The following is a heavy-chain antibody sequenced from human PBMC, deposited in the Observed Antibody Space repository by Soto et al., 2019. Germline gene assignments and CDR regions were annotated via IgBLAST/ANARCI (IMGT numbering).Heavy chain of an antibody. V-gene: IGHV3-30*18. J-gene: IGHJ3*01. D-gene: IGHD1-26*01. CDR2: ISYDAEKK. CDR1: GFIFSNYG. Sequence: QVQLVESGGGVVQPGRSLRLSCVASGFIFSNYGMAWVRQAPGKGLEWVSVISYDAEKKYSADSVKGRFTISRDNSENTVYLHVSSLRVGDTAVYYGAKYGSGVEDSFDLWGQGTMITVSS. CDR3: AKYGSGVEDSFDL.